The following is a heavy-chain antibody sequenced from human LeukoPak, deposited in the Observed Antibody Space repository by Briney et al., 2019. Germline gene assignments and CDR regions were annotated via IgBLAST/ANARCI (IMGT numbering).Heavy chain of an antibody. J-gene: IGHJ4*02. V-gene: IGHV5-51*01. CDR3: ARSRGRPRDYFDY. CDR1: GSIFTSYW. Sequence: GESLKISCQGSGSIFTSYWIGWVRQMPGKGLEWMGIIYPGDSDTRYSPSFQGQVTISADKSISTAYLQWSSLKASDTAMYYCARSRGRPRDYFDYWGQGTLVTVSS. CDR2: IYPGDSDT.